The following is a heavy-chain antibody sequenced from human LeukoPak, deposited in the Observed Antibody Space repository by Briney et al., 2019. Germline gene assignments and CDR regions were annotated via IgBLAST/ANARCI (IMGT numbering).Heavy chain of an antibody. Sequence: GGSLRLSCAASGFTFSSYSMNWVRQAPGKGLEWVSSINSNSSYIYYADSLKGRFTISRDNAKNSLYLQMNSLRAEDTAVYYCARTGDYDFWSGYYFYYYYYMDVRGKGTTVTVSS. V-gene: IGHV3-21*01. CDR3: ARTGDYDFWSGYYFYYYYYMDV. D-gene: IGHD3-3*01. CDR2: INSNSSYI. J-gene: IGHJ6*03. CDR1: GFTFSSYS.